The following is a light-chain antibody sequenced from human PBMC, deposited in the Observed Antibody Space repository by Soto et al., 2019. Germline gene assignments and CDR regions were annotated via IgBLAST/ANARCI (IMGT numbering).Light chain of an antibody. CDR1: ISNIGNNY. CDR2: DND. Sequence: QSVLTQPPSVSAAPGQTVTISCSGGISNIGNNYVSWYQQVPGTAPKLLIKDNDKRPSEIPDRFSGSKSRTSATLDITGLQTGDEANYYCGTWDSSLSAVVFGGGTKLTVL. V-gene: IGLV1-51*01. J-gene: IGLJ2*01. CDR3: GTWDSSLSAVV.